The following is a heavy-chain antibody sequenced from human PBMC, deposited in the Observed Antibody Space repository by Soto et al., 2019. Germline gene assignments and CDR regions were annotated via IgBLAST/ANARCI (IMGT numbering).Heavy chain of an antibody. CDR2: MSYHPNNK. Sequence: PWGSLRLSCAPSPFTLSNYGRHWLRQAPGKGLEWVAVMSYHPNNKNYADSVNGRFTISIDNSKNTLYLQMNSLRADDSAVYYCAEGHIVGNTPSYFDYWGQGTMFTGSS. D-gene: IGHD1-26*01. V-gene: IGHV3-30*18. CDR1: PFTLSNYG. CDR3: AEGHIVGNTPSYFDY. J-gene: IGHJ4*02.